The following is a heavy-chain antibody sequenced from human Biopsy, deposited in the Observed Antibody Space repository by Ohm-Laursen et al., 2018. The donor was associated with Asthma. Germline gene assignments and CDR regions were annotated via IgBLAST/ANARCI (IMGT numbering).Heavy chain of an antibody. J-gene: IGHJ3*02. Sequence: GSLRLSCAASGFTFSSYAMSWVRQAPGKGLEWVSSISSSGASTYYADSVKGRFTISRDNSKNTLYLQMNSLREEDTAVYYCVRDGTDDAFDIWGQGTVVSVSS. CDR3: VRDGTDDAFDI. CDR1: GFTFSSYA. D-gene: IGHD1-1*01. V-gene: IGHV3-23*01. CDR2: ISSSGAST.